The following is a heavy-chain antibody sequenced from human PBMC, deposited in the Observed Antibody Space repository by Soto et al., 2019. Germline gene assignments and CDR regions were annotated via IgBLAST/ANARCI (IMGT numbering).Heavy chain of an antibody. CDR3: AGSFKSGSGTFDDFDI. J-gene: IGHJ3*02. CDR1: GGTFSSYA. D-gene: IGHD3-10*01. V-gene: IGHV1-69*13. Sequence: SVKVSCKASGGTFSSYAISWVRQAPGQGLEWMGGIIPIFGTTNYAEKFRGRVSITADEYTSTAYVELSSLRYEDKAVYYCAGSFKSGSGTFDDFDIWGQGTMVTVSS. CDR2: IIPIFGTT.